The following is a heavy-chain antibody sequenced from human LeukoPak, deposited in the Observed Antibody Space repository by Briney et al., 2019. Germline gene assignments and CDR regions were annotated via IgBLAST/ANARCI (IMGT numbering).Heavy chain of an antibody. J-gene: IGHJ4*02. CDR1: GYTLTELS. D-gene: IGHD1-26*01. CDR3: ARGGTYYPCIDY. Sequence: ASVKVSCKVSGYTLTELSMHWVRQAPGKGLEWMGGFDPEDGETIYAQKFQGRVTMTEDTSTDTAYMELSSLRSEGTAVYYCARGGTYYPCIDYWGQGTLVTVSS. CDR2: FDPEDGET. V-gene: IGHV1-24*01.